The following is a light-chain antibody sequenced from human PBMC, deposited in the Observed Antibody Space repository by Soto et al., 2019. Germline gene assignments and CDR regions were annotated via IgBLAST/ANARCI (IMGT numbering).Light chain of an antibody. V-gene: IGLV2-11*01. CDR1: SSDVGGYNY. CDR2: DVS. J-gene: IGLJ3*02. Sequence: QSVLTQPRSVSGSPGQSVTISCTGTSSDVGGYNYVSWYQQNPGKAPKVMIYDVSKRPSGVPDRFSGSKSGNTASLTISGLQADDEADYYCSSYAGSYTVVFGGGTKLTVL. CDR3: SSYAGSYTVV.